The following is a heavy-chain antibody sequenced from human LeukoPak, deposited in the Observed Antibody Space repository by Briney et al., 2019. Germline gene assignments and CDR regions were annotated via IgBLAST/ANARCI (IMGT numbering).Heavy chain of an antibody. J-gene: IGHJ5*02. Sequence: GESLKISCKGSGYSFTSYWIGWVRQMPGKGLEWMGIIYPGGSDTRYSPSFQGQVTISADKSISTAYLQWSSLKASDTAMYYCARSEVVVAATPFFQVWFDPWGQGTLVTVSS. D-gene: IGHD2-15*01. CDR3: ARSEVVVAATPFFQVWFDP. V-gene: IGHV5-51*01. CDR2: IYPGGSDT. CDR1: GYSFTSYW.